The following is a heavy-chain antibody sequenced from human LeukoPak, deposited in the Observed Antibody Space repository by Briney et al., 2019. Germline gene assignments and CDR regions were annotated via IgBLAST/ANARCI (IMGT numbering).Heavy chain of an antibody. CDR3: TRDQVSVAGTGIDY. D-gene: IGHD6-19*01. Sequence: SGGSLRLSCAASGFTFSDYYMSSSGNSISYADSVKGRFTISRDNAKNSLYLQMNSLRAEDTAVYYCTRDQVSVAGTGIDYWGQGTLVTVSS. J-gene: IGHJ4*02. CDR1: GFTFSDYY. CDR2: SSGNSI. V-gene: IGHV3-11*04.